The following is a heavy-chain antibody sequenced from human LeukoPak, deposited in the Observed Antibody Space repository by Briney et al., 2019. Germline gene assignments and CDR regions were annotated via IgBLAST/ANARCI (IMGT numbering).Heavy chain of an antibody. J-gene: IGHJ4*02. CDR2: INHSGST. V-gene: IGHV4-34*01. Sequence: PSETLSLTCAVYGGSFSGYYWSWIRQPPGKGLEWIGEINHSGSTNYNPSLKSRVTISVDTFKNQLSLRLSSLTAADTAVYYCARHISAASRFDYWGQGSLVTVSS. CDR3: ARHISAASRFDY. CDR1: GGSFSGYY. D-gene: IGHD2-21*01.